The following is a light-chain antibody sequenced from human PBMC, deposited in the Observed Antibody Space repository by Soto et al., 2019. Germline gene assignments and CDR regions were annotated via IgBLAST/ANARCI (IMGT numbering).Light chain of an antibody. CDR2: TAS. Sequence: DIQMTQSPSTLSTSIGDTVTITCRASQNIDDCFAWYQQKPGRAPKRLIYTASSLQSGVPSRVSVSGSGTEFTLTISSLQPDDFATYSCQQYYNYITFGQGTRLDIK. CDR3: QQYYNYIT. J-gene: IGKJ5*01. V-gene: IGKV1-5*03. CDR1: QNIDDC.